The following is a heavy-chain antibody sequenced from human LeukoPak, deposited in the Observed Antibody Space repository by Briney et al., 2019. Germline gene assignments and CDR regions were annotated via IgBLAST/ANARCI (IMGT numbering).Heavy chain of an antibody. CDR2: MHSSGGP. V-gene: IGHV4-4*07. CDR3: ARGDSHAAAGPADL. CDR1: GGSINTYY. J-gene: IGHJ6*04. Sequence: SETLSLTCTVSGGSINTYYWSWIRQPARQGVEWLGRMHSSGGPTYNPSLRGRITMSGDASKHQFSLRLTSVSAADTAIYYCARGDSHAAAGPADLWGKGTTVSVSS. D-gene: IGHD6-13*01.